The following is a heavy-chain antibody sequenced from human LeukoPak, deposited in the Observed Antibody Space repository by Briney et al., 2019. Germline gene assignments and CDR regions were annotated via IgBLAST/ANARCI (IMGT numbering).Heavy chain of an antibody. CDR3: ARGVPVRRFLLYCSGGSCYSHYMDV. J-gene: IGHJ6*03. D-gene: IGHD2-15*01. CDR1: GYTFTSYD. Sequence: ASVKVSCKASGYTFTSYDINWVRQATGQGLEWMGWMNPNSGNTGYAQKFQGRVTITRNTSISTAYMELSSLRSGDTAVYYCARGVPVRRFLLYCSGGSCYSHYMDVWGKGTTVTVSS. CDR2: MNPNSGNT. V-gene: IGHV1-8*03.